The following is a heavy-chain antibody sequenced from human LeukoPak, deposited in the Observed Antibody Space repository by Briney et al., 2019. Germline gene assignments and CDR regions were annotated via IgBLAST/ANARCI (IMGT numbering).Heavy chain of an antibody. J-gene: IGHJ6*03. CDR1: GYTFTSYG. D-gene: IGHD3-3*01. V-gene: IGHV1-18*01. CDR3: AREGDLDFWSDYSKYYYYMDV. CDR2: ISAYNGNT. Sequence: ASAKVSCKASGYTFTSYGISWVRQAPGQGLEWMGWISAYNGNTNYAQKLQGRVTMTTDTSTSTAYMDLSRLRSDDTAVYYCAREGDLDFWSDYSKYYYYMDVWGKGTTVTVSS.